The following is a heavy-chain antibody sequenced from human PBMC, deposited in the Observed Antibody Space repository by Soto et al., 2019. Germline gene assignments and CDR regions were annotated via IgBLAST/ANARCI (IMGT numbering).Heavy chain of an antibody. CDR2: ISYDGGNK. V-gene: IGHV3-30*03. Sequence: PGGSLRLSCAASGFTFRSYGMHWVRQAPGKGLEWVAVISYDGGNKYYADSVKGRFTISRDNSKNTLYLQMNSLRAEDTAVYYCSPGSYSSGWYFGYWGQGTLVTAPQ. CDR1: GFTFRSYG. J-gene: IGHJ4*02. CDR3: SPGSYSSGWYFGY. D-gene: IGHD6-19*01.